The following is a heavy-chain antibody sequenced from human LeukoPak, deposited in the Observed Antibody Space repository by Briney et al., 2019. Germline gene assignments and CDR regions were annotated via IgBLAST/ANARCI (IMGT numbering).Heavy chain of an antibody. CDR3: ASGSTDYGPRGYYYYMDV. V-gene: IGHV4-34*01. CDR2: INHSGST. D-gene: IGHD4-17*01. J-gene: IGHJ6*03. CDR1: GGSFSGYY. Sequence: PSETLSLTCAVYGGSFSGYYWSWIRQPPGKGLEWIGEINHSGSTNYNPSLKSRVTISVDTSKNQFSLKLSSVTAADTAVYYCASGSTDYGPRGYYYYMDVWGKGTTVTVSS.